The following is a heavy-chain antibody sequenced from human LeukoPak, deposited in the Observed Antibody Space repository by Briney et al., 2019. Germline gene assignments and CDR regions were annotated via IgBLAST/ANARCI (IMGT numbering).Heavy chain of an antibody. D-gene: IGHD2-15*01. CDR1: GFTFSSYE. V-gene: IGHV3-64D*06. CDR3: VKQEGVCRGGSCYFDY. Sequence: GGSLRLSCAASGFTFSSYEMNWVRQAPGKGLEYVSVITSNGGGTYYADSVKGRFTISRDNSKNTLYLQMSSLRAEDTAVYYCVKQEGVCRGGSCYFDYWGQGTLVTVSA. J-gene: IGHJ4*02. CDR2: ITSNGGGT.